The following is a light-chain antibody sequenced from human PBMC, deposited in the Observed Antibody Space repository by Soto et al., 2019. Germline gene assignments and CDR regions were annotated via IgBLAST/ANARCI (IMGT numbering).Light chain of an antibody. V-gene: IGKV3-15*01. CDR1: QAVSSY. Sequence: EIVMTQSPAALSVSQGERVSLTCRASQAVSSYLAWYQQKPGQAPRLLISDASTRATDIPDRFSGSGSGTDFTLTISSLQSSDLAVYYCLQYSTWPPLYTFGQGTKLEIK. CDR2: DAS. CDR3: LQYSTWPPLYT. J-gene: IGKJ2*01.